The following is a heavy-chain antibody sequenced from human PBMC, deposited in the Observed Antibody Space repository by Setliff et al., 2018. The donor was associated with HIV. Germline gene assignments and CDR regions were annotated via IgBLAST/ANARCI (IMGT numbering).Heavy chain of an antibody. CDR1: GGTFSTYA. D-gene: IGHD3-3*02. Sequence: ASVKVSCKASGGTFSTYAISWVRQAPGQGLEWMGRIIPIFGTANYAQKFQGRVTITADKSTSTAYMELSSLRSEDTAVYYCARGLGNFVPDLIGYFDYWGQGTLVTVSS. J-gene: IGHJ4*02. CDR2: IIPIFGTA. CDR3: ARGLGNFVPDLIGYFDY. V-gene: IGHV1-69*06.